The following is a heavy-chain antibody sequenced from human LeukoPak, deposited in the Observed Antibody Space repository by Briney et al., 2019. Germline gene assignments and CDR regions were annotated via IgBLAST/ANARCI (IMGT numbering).Heavy chain of an antibody. Sequence: SVKVSCKASGGTFSSYAISWVRQAPGQGLEWMGGIIPIFGTANYAQKFQGRVTITTDESTSTAYMELSGLRSEDTAVYYCARDRMQQLVPVFEYWGQGTLVTVSS. V-gene: IGHV1-69*05. CDR1: GGTFSSYA. CDR2: IIPIFGTA. D-gene: IGHD6-6*01. J-gene: IGHJ4*02. CDR3: ARDRMQQLVPVFEY.